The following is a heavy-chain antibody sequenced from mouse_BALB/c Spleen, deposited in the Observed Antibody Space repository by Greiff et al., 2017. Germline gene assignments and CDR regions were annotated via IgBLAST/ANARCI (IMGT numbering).Heavy chain of an antibody. CDR1: GFTFSSYA. CDR3: ARHGILRENWFAY. D-gene: IGHD1-1*01. J-gene: IGHJ3*01. V-gene: IGHV5-9-3*01. CDR2: ISSGGSYT. Sequence: EVQRVESGGGLVKPGGSLKLSCAASGFTFSSYAMSWVRQTPEKRLEWVGTISSGGSYTYYPDSVKGRFTISRDNAKNTLYLQMSSLRSEDTAMFYCARHGILRENWFAYGGQGTLVTVSA.